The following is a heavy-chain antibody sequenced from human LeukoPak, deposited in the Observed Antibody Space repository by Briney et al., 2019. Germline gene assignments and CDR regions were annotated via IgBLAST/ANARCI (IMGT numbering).Heavy chain of an antibody. V-gene: IGHV3-23*01. J-gene: IGHJ4*02. CDR3: ATFGVIVRNNYLDY. CDR1: GFTFSTYA. Sequence: SGGSLRLSCAASGFTFSTYAMSWVRQAPGKGLEWVSSITANGDSAYYADSVKGRFTISRDNSKNTLYLQMSSLRAEDTAVYYCATFGVIVRNNYLDYWGQGALAAVSS. D-gene: IGHD3-3*01. CDR2: ITANGDSA.